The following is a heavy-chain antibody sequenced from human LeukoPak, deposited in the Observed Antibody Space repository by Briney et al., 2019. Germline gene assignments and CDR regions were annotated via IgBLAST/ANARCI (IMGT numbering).Heavy chain of an antibody. Sequence: GGSLRLSCAASGFTFSSYWMHWVRQAPGKGLVWVSRINSDGSSTSYADSVKGRFTISRDNAKNTLYLQMNSLRAEDTAVYYCASLVRGYTYFDYWGQGTLITVSS. D-gene: IGHD3-10*01. CDR3: ASLVRGYTYFDY. J-gene: IGHJ4*02. V-gene: IGHV3-74*01. CDR2: INSDGSST. CDR1: GFTFSSYW.